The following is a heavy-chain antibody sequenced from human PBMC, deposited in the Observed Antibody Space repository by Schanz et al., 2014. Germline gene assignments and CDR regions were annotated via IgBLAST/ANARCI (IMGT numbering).Heavy chain of an antibody. CDR3: ATWRGDDSGGHGQFDY. V-gene: IGHV4-4*07. Sequence: QVQLQESGPGLVKPSETLSLTCTVSGGSMSSFYWNWIRQPAGKGLEWIGRISTSGSTNYNPSLRSRVSMSIGTSKTPFSLRLSSRTAADTAVYYCATWRGDDSGGHGQFDYWGQGALVTVSS. D-gene: IGHD3-22*01. CDR2: ISTSGST. J-gene: IGHJ4*02. CDR1: GGSMSSFY.